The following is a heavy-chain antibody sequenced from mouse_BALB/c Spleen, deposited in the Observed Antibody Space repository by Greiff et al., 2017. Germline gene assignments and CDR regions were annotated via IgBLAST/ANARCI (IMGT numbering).Heavy chain of an antibody. J-gene: IGHJ1*01. V-gene: IGHV1-15*01. Sequence: VQLQQSGAELVRPGASVTLSCKASGYTFTDYEMHWVKQTPVHGLEWIGAIDPETGGTAYNQKFKGKATLTADKSSSTAYMELRSLTSEDSAVYYCTRSGNYYGNYDWYFDVWGAGTTVTVSS. D-gene: IGHD2-1*01. CDR2: IDPETGGT. CDR3: TRSGNYYGNYDWYFDV. CDR1: GYTFTDYE.